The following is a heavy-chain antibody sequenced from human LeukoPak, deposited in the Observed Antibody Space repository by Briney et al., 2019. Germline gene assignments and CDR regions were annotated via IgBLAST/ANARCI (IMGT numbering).Heavy chain of an antibody. CDR3: ASRSGSFSDALDI. D-gene: IGHD3-10*01. J-gene: IGHJ3*02. CDR2: IHYSESA. CDR1: GGSIRSYY. V-gene: IGHV4-59*08. Sequence: PSETLSLTCTVSGGSIRSYYWGWIRQPPGKGLEWIGYIHYSESAKYNPSLKSRVTMSVDTSKNQFSLKLSSVTAADTAVYYCASRSGSFSDALDIWGQGTLVTVSS.